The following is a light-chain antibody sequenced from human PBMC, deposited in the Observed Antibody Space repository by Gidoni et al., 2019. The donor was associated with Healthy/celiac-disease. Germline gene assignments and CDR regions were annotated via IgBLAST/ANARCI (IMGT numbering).Light chain of an antibody. CDR1: QDISNY. CDR3: QQDDNLPYS. CDR2: DAS. V-gene: IGKV1-33*01. J-gene: IGKJ2*03. Sequence: LPITQSPSSLSASVGDRVTITCQASQDISNYLNWYQQKPGKAPKLLIYDASNLETGVPSRFSGSGSGTDFTFTISSLQPEDIATYYCQQDDNLPYSFGQGTKLEIK.